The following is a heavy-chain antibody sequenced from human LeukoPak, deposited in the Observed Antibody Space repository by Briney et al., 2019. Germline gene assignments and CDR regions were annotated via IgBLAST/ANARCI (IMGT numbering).Heavy chain of an antibody. CDR1: GFTFGKYR. CDR2: IKLDGSEK. J-gene: IGHJ4*02. Sequence: GGSLRLSCVASGFTFGKYRMSWVRQAPGKGLEWVANIKLDGSEKNYVDSVKGRFTISRDNTKNSLYLQMNSLRAEDTAVFYCARDQYDTWSRRGNFDSWGQGTLVIVSS. D-gene: IGHD3-9*01. CDR3: ARDQYDTWSRRGNFDS. V-gene: IGHV3-7*03.